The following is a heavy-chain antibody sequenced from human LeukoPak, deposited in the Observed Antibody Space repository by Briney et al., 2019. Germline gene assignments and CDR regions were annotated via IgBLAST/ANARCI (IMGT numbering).Heavy chain of an antibody. J-gene: IGHJ3*02. CDR2: IYSGGST. D-gene: IGHD2-15*01. Sequence: GGSLRLSCAASGFTVSSNYMSWVRQAPGKGLEWVSVIYSGGSTYYADSVKGRLTISRDNSKNTLYLQMNSLRAEDTAVYYCARGYCSGGSCFFDAFDIWGQGTMATVSS. CDR1: GFTVSSNY. V-gene: IGHV3-66*01. CDR3: ARGYCSGGSCFFDAFDI.